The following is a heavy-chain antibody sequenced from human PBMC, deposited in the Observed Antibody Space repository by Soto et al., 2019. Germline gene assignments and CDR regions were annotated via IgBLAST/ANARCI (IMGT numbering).Heavy chain of an antibody. Sequence: QVRLEQSGSEVKKPGSSVKVSCKAAGGTFSTYAFSWVRQAPGQGLEWVGGIIPVFGLTTYAQKFQGRVDISADESTTTVFMELTSLKSEDTAVYYCARGEGYSGTFYAGFDSWGQGALVSVSS. CDR2: IIPVFGLT. V-gene: IGHV1-69*01. J-gene: IGHJ4*02. CDR3: ARGEGYSGTFYAGFDS. D-gene: IGHD1-26*01. CDR1: GGTFSTYA.